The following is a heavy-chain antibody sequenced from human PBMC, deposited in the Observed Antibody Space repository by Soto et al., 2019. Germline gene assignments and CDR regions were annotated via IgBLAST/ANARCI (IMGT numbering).Heavy chain of an antibody. V-gene: IGHV4-39*01. CDR1: IQPISGHLFF. D-gene: IGHD3-9*01. Sequence: LPQTCSVSIQPISGHLFFWGRIDRPPGQGLEWIGTISHTGETFYSPPLESRLTMSLDASNNQFSMRLTSVTAADAGVYFCAGQMRGPIPHFGWLSPLTSWGQG. J-gene: IGHJ5*02. CDR3: AGQMRGPIPHFGWLSPLTS. CDR2: ISHTGET.